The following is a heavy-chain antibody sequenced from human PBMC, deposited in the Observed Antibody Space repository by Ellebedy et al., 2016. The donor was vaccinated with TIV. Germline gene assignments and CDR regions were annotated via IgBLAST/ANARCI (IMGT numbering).Heavy chain of an antibody. CDR2: IYYSGST. CDR3: ASEVGGGPFDY. J-gene: IGHJ4*02. Sequence: MPGGSLRLSCSVSGGSISSSTYYWGWIRQPPGKGLEWIGTIYYSGSTYYNPSLKSRVTISVDTSKNQFSLKLSSVTAADTAVYYCASEVGGGPFDYWGLGTLVTVSS. CDR1: GGSISSSTYY. V-gene: IGHV4-39*07. D-gene: IGHD1-26*01.